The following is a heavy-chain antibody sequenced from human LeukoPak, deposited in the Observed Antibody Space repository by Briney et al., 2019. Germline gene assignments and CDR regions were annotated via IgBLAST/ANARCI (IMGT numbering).Heavy chain of an antibody. CDR2: IYSGGST. CDR1: GFTVSSNY. V-gene: IGHV3-53*01. J-gene: IGHJ3*02. Sequence: VGSLRLSCAASGFTVSSNYMSWVRQAPGKGLEWVSVIYSGGSTYYADSVKGRFTISRDNSKNTLYLQMNSLRAEDTAVYYCAREASIAVAGTDHAAFDIWGQGTMV. D-gene: IGHD6-19*01. CDR3: AREASIAVAGTDHAAFDI.